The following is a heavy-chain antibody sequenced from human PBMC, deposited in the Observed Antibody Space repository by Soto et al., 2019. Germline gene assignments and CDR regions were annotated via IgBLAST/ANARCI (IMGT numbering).Heavy chain of an antibody. J-gene: IGHJ5*02. D-gene: IGHD6-19*01. CDR1: GDSVSSNNAA. CDR3: ARDPDSSGWYNWFDP. CDR2: TYYRSKWYN. Sequence: SQTLSFTCDISGDSVSSNNAAWSWIRQSPSRGLEWLGRTYYRSKWYNEYAVFVKSRIIINPDTSKNQFSLQLNSVTPEDTAVYYCARDPDSSGWYNWFDPWGQGTLVTVSS. V-gene: IGHV6-1*01.